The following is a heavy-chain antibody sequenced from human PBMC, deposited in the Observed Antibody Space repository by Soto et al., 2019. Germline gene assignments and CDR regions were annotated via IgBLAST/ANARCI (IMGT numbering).Heavy chain of an antibody. CDR3: ARGEVGATEECAFDI. D-gene: IGHD1-26*01. CDR2: IYYSGST. CDR1: GGSISSYY. V-gene: IGHV4-59*01. J-gene: IGHJ3*02. Sequence: PSENLSLTCTVSGGSISSYYWSWIRQPPGKGLEWIGYIYYSGSTNYNPSLKSRVTISVDTSKNQFSLKLSSVTAADTAVYYCARGEVGATEECAFDIWGQGTMVTVSS.